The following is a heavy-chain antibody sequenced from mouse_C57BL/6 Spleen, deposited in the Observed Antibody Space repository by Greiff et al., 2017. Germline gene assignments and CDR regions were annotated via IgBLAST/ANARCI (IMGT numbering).Heavy chain of an antibody. CDR3: TRDYGSSHWYFDV. CDR1: GYTFTSYW. Sequence: EVHLVESGTVLARPGASVKMSCKTSGYTFTSYWMHWVKQRPGQGLEWIGAIYPGNSDTSYNQKFKGKAKLTAVTSASTSYMELSSLTNEDSAVYYCTRDYGSSHWYFDVWGTGTTVTVSS. J-gene: IGHJ1*03. CDR2: IYPGNSDT. D-gene: IGHD1-1*01. V-gene: IGHV1-5*01.